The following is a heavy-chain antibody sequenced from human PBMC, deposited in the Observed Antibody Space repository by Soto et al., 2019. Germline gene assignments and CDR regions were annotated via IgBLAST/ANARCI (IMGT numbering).Heavy chain of an antibody. CDR2: IFPSGTT. CDR3: ARGREFDS. CDR1: GDSLTSGTYS. Sequence: KPSETLSLTCAVSGDSLTSGTYSWNWIRQPPGKGLEWIGYIFPSGTTYYNPSLKSRVSISIDVSKNQFSLNLRSLTAADTAVYYCARGREFDSWGQGTLVTVSS. J-gene: IGHJ4*02. V-gene: IGHV4-30-2*01.